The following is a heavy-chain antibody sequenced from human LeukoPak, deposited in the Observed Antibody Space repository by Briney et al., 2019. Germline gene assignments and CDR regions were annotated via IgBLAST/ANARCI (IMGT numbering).Heavy chain of an antibody. CDR2: IYYSGST. J-gene: IGHJ6*03. D-gene: IGHD4-23*01. V-gene: IGHV4-39*01. CDR1: GGSISSSSYY. Sequence: SETLSLTCTVSGGSISSSSYYGGWIRQPPGRGLEWIGRIYYSGSTYYNPSLKSRVTISVDTSKNQFSLKLSSVTAADTAVYYCATGQAVVTTQGWDYYYMDVWGKGTSVTVSS. CDR3: ATGQAVVTTQGWDYYYMDV.